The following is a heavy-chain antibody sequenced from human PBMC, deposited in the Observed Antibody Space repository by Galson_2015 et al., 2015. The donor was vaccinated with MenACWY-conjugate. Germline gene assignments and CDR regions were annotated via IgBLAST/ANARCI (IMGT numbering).Heavy chain of an antibody. J-gene: IGHJ5*02. CDR2: SDGNT. CDR3: AKDQGSTWYGNWIEP. V-gene: IGHV3-23*01. D-gene: IGHD6-13*01. Sequence: SDGNTHYADSVKGRFTISRENSKNMVYLQINSLRAEDTAVYYCAKDQGSTWYGNWIEPWGQGTLVTVSS.